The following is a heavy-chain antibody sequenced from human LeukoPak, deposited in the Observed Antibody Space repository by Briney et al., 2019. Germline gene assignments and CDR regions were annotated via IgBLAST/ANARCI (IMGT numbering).Heavy chain of an antibody. Sequence: ASVKVSCKASGYTFTDYYIHWVRQAPGQGLEWMGWINPDSGVTNYAQKFQGRVTMTRDTSISIVYMELSRLKSDDTAVYFCARGSIVGATFDYFDYWGQGTLVTVSS. CDR2: INPDSGVT. J-gene: IGHJ4*02. CDR1: GYTFTDYY. D-gene: IGHD1-26*01. CDR3: ARGSIVGATFDYFDY. V-gene: IGHV1-2*02.